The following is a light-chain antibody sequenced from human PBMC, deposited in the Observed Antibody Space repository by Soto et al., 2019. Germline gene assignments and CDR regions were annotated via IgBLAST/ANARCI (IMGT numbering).Light chain of an antibody. J-gene: IGKJ5*01. V-gene: IGKV3-20*01. CDR1: QSVSSSY. CDR3: QQYGSSST. CDR2: GAS. Sequence: IVLTQSPDTLSLSPGETATLSCRASQSVSSSYLAWYQQKPGQAPRLLIYGASSRATGIPDRFSGSGSGTDFTLTISRLEPEDFAVYYCQQYGSSSTFGQGTRLEIK.